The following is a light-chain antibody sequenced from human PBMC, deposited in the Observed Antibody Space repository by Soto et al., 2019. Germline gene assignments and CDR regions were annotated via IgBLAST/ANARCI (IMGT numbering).Light chain of an antibody. J-gene: IGLJ1*01. Sequence: QSVLTQPPSASGSPGQSVTISCTGTRSDVGGYKYVSWYQQHPGKVPKLMIYEVSKRPSGVPDRFSGSKSGNTASLTVSGLQAEDEADYYCSSYAGSNIDYVFGTGTKVTVL. CDR2: EVS. V-gene: IGLV2-8*01. CDR1: RSDVGGYKY. CDR3: SSYAGSNIDYV.